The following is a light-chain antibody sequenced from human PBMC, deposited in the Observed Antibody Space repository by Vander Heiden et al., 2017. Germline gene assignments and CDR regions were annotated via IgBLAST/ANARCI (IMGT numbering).Light chain of an antibody. V-gene: IGKV1-33*01. CDR2: DAS. CDR1: QDISNY. Sequence: DIQMTQSPSSLSASIGDRVTINCQASQDISNYLNWYQQKPGKAPKLLIYDASNLETGVPSRFSGSGSGTDFTFTISSLQPEDIATYYCQQFDSLPLTFGQGTRLDIK. CDR3: QQFDSLPLT. J-gene: IGKJ5*01.